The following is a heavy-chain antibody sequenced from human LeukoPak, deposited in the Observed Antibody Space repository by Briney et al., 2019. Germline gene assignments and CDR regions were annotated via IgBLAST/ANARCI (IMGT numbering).Heavy chain of an antibody. CDR1: GYTFTGYY. Sequence: ASVKVSCKASGYTFTGYYMHWVRQAPGQGLEWMGWINPNSGGTNYAQKFQGRVTMTRDTSISTAYMELSRLRSDDTAVYYCARDLFGSWYLDYYYYYIDVWGKGTTVTVSS. CDR2: INPNSGGT. CDR3: ARDLFGSWYLDYYYYYIDV. D-gene: IGHD6-13*01. V-gene: IGHV1-2*02. J-gene: IGHJ6*03.